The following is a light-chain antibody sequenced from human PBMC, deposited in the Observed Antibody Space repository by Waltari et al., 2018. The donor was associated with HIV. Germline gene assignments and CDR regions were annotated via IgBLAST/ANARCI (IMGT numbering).Light chain of an antibody. CDR1: SSNIGNNY. CDR2: DNN. V-gene: IGLV1-51*01. J-gene: IGLJ2*01. CDR3: GTWDSSLSAVV. Sequence: QSVLTQPPSVSAAPGQQVTISCSGSSSNIGNNYVSWYQQFPGTAPKLLIYDNNKRPSGMPDRFSGSKSGTSATLGITGLQTGDEADYHCGTWDSSLSAVVFGGGTKLTVL.